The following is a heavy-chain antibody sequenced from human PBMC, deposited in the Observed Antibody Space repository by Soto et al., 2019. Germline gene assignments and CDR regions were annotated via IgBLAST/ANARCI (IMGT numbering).Heavy chain of an antibody. D-gene: IGHD6-19*01. CDR3: AKEGPGAVAGTSYYYNIMDV. J-gene: IGHJ6*02. V-gene: IGHV6-1*01. CDR1: GDSVSSNGAA. Sequence: SQTLSLPCALSGDSVSSNGAAWSWIRQSPSRGLEWLGRTYYRSKWFNDYAVSVYSRITINPDTSKNQFSLQLNSVTPEDTAVYYCAKEGPGAVAGTSYYYNIMDVWGQGTTVTVSS. CDR2: TYYRSKWFN.